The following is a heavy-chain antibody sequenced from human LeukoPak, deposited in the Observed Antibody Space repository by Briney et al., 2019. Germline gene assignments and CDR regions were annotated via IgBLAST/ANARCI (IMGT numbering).Heavy chain of an antibody. CDR3: VKGIVVVTARAFDY. CDR1: GFTFSSYA. J-gene: IGHJ4*02. D-gene: IGHD2-21*02. Sequence: GGSLRLSCAASGFTFSSYAMSWVRQAPGKGLEWVSSINSDSSLMFYAESVKGRFTISRDNARNSLYLQMSSLRPEDTAVYYCVKGIVVVTARAFDYWGQGTLVTVSS. V-gene: IGHV3-21*01. CDR2: INSDSSLM.